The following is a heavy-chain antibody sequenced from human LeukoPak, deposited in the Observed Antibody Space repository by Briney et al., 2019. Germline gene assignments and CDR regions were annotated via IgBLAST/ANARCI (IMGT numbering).Heavy chain of an antibody. J-gene: IGHJ4*02. CDR3: TKDYGYHYGHSDN. V-gene: IGHV3-23*01. Sequence: GGSLRLSCAASGFTFDTYSMNWVRQAPGKGLEWVSVISASGGTTFYADSVKGRFTISRDKSKNTLYLRMNSLRVEDTAIYYCTKDYGYHYGHSDNWGQGTLVRVSS. CDR1: GFTFDTYS. CDR2: ISASGGTT. D-gene: IGHD3-16*02.